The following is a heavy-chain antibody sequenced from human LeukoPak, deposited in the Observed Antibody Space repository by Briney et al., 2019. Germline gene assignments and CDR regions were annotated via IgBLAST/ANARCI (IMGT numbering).Heavy chain of an antibody. J-gene: IGHJ4*02. CDR3: ARAPYSSLYYFDY. CDR1: GFTFSSYA. CDR2: ISGRGGST. Sequence: GGSLRLSCAASGFTFSSYAMSWVRQAPGKGLEWVSGISGRGGSTYYADSVKGRFTISRDNSKNTLYLQMNSLRAEDTAVYYCARAPYSSLYYFDYWGQGTLVTVSS. V-gene: IGHV3-23*01. D-gene: IGHD6-19*01.